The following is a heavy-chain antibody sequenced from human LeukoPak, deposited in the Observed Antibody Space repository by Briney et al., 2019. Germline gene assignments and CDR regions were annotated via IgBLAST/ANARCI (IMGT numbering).Heavy chain of an antibody. D-gene: IGHD6-19*01. CDR3: ARDLGSGRTDY. Sequence: GGSLRLSCAASGFTVSSNYMSWVRQAPGKGLEWVPVIYSGGSTYYADSVKGRFTISRDNSKNTLYLQMNSLRAEDTAVYYCARDLGSGRTDYWGQGTLVTVSS. V-gene: IGHV3-53*01. J-gene: IGHJ4*02. CDR2: IYSGGST. CDR1: GFTVSSNY.